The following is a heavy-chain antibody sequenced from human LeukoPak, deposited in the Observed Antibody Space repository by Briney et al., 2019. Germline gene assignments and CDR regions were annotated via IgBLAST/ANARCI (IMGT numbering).Heavy chain of an antibody. Sequence: GGSLRLSCTASGFTFSSYWMTWVRQAPGKGLEWVAYIKADGNEKYYVDSVKGRFTISRDNAKNSLYLQMNSLRAEDTAVYYCARDPPVSAKDWGQGTLVTVSS. D-gene: IGHD2-21*01. CDR1: GFTFSSYW. J-gene: IGHJ4*02. CDR2: IKADGNEK. V-gene: IGHV3-7*01. CDR3: ARDPPVSAKD.